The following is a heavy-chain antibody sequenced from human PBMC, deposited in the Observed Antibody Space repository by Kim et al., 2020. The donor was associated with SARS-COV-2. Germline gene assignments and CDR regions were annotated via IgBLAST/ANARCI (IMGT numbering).Heavy chain of an antibody. CDR1: GFTFSDFS. D-gene: IGHD5-12*01. J-gene: IGHJ5*01. V-gene: IGHV3-23*01. CDR3: AKGGYTTWFES. CDR2: IRATSGDT. Sequence: GGSLRLSCAASGFTFSDFSMTWVCQAPGEGLEWVSTIRATSGDTYYADSVKGRFTISRDNSKNTLFLQMNSLRAEDTALYYCAKGGYTTWFESWGQATLV.